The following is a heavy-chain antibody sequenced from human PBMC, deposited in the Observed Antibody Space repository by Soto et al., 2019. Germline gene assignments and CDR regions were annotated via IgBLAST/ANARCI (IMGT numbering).Heavy chain of an antibody. CDR2: IYYSGST. CDR1: GGSISSGGYY. V-gene: IGHV4-31*03. Sequence: SETLSLTCTVSGGSISSGGYYWSWIRQHPGKGLEWIGYIYYSGSTYYNPSLKSRVTISVDTSKNQFSLKLSSVTAADTAVYYCARFPTYYDFWSGYYPPVGYYYYGMDVWGQGTTVTVSS. J-gene: IGHJ6*02. CDR3: ARFPTYYDFWSGYYPPVGYYYYGMDV. D-gene: IGHD3-3*01.